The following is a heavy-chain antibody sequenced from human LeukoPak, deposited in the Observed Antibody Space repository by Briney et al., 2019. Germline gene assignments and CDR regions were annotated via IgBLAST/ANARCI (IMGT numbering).Heavy chain of an antibody. J-gene: IGHJ4*02. V-gene: IGHV3-30*18. CDR3: AKDSTAVAGTFDY. Sequence: GRSLRLSCAASGFTFSSYGMHWVRQAPGKGLEWVAVISYDGSNKYYADSVKGRFTISRDNSKNTLYLQMNSLRAEDTAVYYCAKDSTAVAGTFDYWGQGTLVTVSS. CDR2: ISYDGSNK. D-gene: IGHD6-19*01. CDR1: GFTFSSYG.